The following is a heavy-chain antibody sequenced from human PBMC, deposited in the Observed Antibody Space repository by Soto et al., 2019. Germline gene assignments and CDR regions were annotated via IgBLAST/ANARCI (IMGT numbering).Heavy chain of an antibody. CDR3: AKDPLSTVTAYYFDY. CDR1: GFTFSSYA. J-gene: IGHJ4*02. V-gene: IGHV3-23*01. Sequence: GGSLRLSCAASGFTFSSYAMSWARQAPGKGLEWVSAISGSGGSTYYADSVKGRFTISRDNSKNTLYLQMNSLRAEDTAVYYCAKDPLSTVTAYYFDYWGQGTLVTVSS. CDR2: ISGSGGST. D-gene: IGHD4-4*01.